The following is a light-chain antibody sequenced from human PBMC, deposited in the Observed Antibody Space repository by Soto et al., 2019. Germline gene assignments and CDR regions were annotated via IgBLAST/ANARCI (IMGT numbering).Light chain of an antibody. Sequence: QSVLTQPPSASGTPGQRVTISCSGSSSNIGSNSVYWYQHLPGTAPKLLIYRNNQRPSGVPDRFSGAKSGSSASLAISGLRSEEDADYYCAAWDDSLSGPVFGGGTKVTV. CDR3: AAWDDSLSGPV. CDR2: RNN. CDR1: SSNIGSNS. J-gene: IGLJ2*01. V-gene: IGLV1-47*01.